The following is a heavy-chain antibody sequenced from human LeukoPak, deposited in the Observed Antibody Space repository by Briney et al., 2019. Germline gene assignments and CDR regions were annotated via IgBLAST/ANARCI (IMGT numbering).Heavy chain of an antibody. CDR1: GGSINSYY. Sequence: SETLSLTCTVSGGSINSYYWSWIRQPAGKGLEWIGRIYTSGSTNYNPSLKSRVTMSVDTSKNQFSLKLRSVTAADTAVYYCARGYNWGSPTRNFYYLDVWGKGTTVTVSS. CDR3: ARGYNWGSPTRNFYYLDV. D-gene: IGHD7-27*01. CDR2: IYTSGST. J-gene: IGHJ6*03. V-gene: IGHV4-4*07.